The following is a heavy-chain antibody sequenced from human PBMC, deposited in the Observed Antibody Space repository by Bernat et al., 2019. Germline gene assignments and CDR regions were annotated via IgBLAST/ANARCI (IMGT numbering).Heavy chain of an antibody. CDR2: IYHSGST. CDR3: ARDHDYGDYFDY. Sequence: QVQLQESGPGLVKPSGTLSLTCAVSGGSISSSNWWNWVRQPPGKGLEWIGEIYHSGSTNYNPSLKSRVTISVDTSKNQFSLKLSSVTAADTAVYYCARDHDYGDYFDYWGQGTLVTVSS. J-gene: IGHJ4*02. V-gene: IGHV4-4*02. CDR1: GGSISSSNW. D-gene: IGHD4-17*01.